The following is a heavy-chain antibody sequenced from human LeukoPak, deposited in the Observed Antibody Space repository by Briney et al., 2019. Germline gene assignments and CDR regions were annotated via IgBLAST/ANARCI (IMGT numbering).Heavy chain of an antibody. CDR1: GGSFGGYY. J-gene: IGHJ4*02. CDR3: ARRVPGSYYSY. CDR2: INHSGST. D-gene: IGHD1-26*01. V-gene: IGHV4-34*01. Sequence: SETLSLTCAVYGGSFGGYYWSWIRQPPGKGLEWIGEINHSGSTNYNPSLKSRVTISVDTSKNQFSLKLSSVTAADTAVYYCARRVPGSYYSYWGQGTLVTVSS.